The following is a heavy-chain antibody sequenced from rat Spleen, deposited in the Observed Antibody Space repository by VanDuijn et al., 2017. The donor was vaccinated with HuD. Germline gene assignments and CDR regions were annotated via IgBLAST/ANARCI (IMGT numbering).Heavy chain of an antibody. V-gene: IGHV5-31*01. CDR2: VLHTGGNT. Sequence: EVQLVESGGGLVQPGRSLELSCVASGFTFNNYWMTWIRQAPGKGLEWVASVLHTGGNTYYPDSVKGRFTISRDNAKSTLYLQMDSLRSEDTATYYCATGSAWWGQGVMVTVSS. J-gene: IGHJ2*01. CDR1: GFTFNNYW. CDR3: ATGSAW.